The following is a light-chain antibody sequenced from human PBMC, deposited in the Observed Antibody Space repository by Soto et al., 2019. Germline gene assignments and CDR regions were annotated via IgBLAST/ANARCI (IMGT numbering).Light chain of an antibody. J-gene: IGLJ2*01. CDR1: STDVGAYNF. V-gene: IGLV2-8*01. CDR2: AVS. Sequence: QAVLTQPPSASGSPGQSVTISCTGTSTDVGAYNFVSWYQQHPGKAPKLMIYAVSKRPSGVPDRFSGSKSGNTAFLTVSGLQADDEADYYCSSYVGNNNLVFGGGTKVTVL. CDR3: SSYVGNNNLV.